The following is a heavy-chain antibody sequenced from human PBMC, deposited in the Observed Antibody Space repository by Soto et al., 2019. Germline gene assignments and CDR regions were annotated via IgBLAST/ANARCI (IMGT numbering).Heavy chain of an antibody. J-gene: IGHJ5*02. CDR3: TTFGQERAIEDDFDP. D-gene: IGHD3-16*01. Sequence: EVQLRESGGGLVKPGGSLRLSCAASGFTFRDAWMNWVRQAPGRGLEWVGRIRNIADGETADYAAPVKGRFTISRDNSINMLYLQMNSLKTEDTAVYYCTTFGQERAIEDDFDPWGQGTLVTVSS. CDR2: IRNIADGETA. CDR1: GFTFRDAW. V-gene: IGHV3-15*05.